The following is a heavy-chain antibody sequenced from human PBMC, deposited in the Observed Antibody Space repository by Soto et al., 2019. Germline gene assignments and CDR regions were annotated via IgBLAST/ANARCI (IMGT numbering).Heavy chain of an antibody. D-gene: IGHD1-1*01. CDR2: IVSYNGDR. CDR3: ERGSLQPFDY. J-gene: IGHJ4*02. V-gene: IGHV1-18*01. CDR1: GYIFTSYG. Sequence: ASVKVSCKASGYIFTSYGISWVRQAPGQGLEWMGWIVSYNGDRDYAQKFQGRVTMTTDTSTSTAYMELRSLRYDDKAVYYCERGSLQPFDYWGQGTLVTVSS.